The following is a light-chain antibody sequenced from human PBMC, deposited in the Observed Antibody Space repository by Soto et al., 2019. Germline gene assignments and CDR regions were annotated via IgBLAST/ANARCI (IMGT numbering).Light chain of an antibody. CDR1: QSVSSSY. V-gene: IGKV3-20*01. CDR2: GAS. Sequence: EIVLTQSPGTLSLSPVERATLSCRASQSVSSSYLAWYQQKPGQAPRLLIYGASSRATGIPDRFSGSGSGTDFTLTISRLEPDDFAVYYCQHYGSLRGETTFGQGTRLESK. CDR3: QHYGSLRGETT. J-gene: IGKJ5*01.